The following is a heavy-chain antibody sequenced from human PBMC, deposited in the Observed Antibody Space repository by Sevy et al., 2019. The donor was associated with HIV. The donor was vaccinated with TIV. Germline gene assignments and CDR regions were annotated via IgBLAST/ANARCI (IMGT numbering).Heavy chain of an antibody. CDR1: GYTFTGQY. CDR2: INPNSGDT. V-gene: IGHV1-2*02. CDR3: SRDLRLRGYSYGCFDY. Sequence: ASVKVSCKASGYTFTGQYIHWVRQAPGQGLEWMAWINPNSGDTKYAQEFKGRVTMTRDTSISAAYMELSGLKSDDTAVYYCSRDLRLRGYSYGCFDYWGQGTLVNVSS. J-gene: IGHJ4*02. D-gene: IGHD5-18*01.